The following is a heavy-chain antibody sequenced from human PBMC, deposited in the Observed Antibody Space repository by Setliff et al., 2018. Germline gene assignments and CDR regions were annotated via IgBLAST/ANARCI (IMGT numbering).Heavy chain of an antibody. D-gene: IGHD5-18*01. Sequence: SETLSLTCTVYGGSFSNYYWSWIRQPPGKGLEWIGEINHSGSTNFNPSLKTRVTMSVDTSKNQFALNLRSVTAADTAVYYCVRDRTAYSYGLDVWGQGTTVTVSS. CDR2: INHSGST. CDR1: GGSFSNYY. J-gene: IGHJ6*02. V-gene: IGHV4-34*01. CDR3: VRDRTAYSYGLDV.